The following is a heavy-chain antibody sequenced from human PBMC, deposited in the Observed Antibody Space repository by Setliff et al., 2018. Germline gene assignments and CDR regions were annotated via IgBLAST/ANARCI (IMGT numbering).Heavy chain of an antibody. D-gene: IGHD6-13*01. V-gene: IGHV4-4*08. J-gene: IGHJ4*02. CDR1: ADSMNNSF. CDR2: IYPDGTT. Sequence: SETLSLTCIVSADSMNNSFWTWIRRPPGKGLEWIGYIYPDGTTNYNPSLKSRMTISLDMSKNQFSLTLRSVTAADTAMYYCARGINSVSWTPKYWGRGTLVTSPQ. CDR3: ARGINSVSWTPKY.